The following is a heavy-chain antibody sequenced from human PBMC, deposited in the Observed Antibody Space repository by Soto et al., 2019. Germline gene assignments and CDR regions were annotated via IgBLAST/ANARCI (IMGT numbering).Heavy chain of an antibody. J-gene: IGHJ4*02. V-gene: IGHV4-59*08. Sequence: QVQLQESGPGLVKPSETLSLTCTASGGSITNYYWNWIRQPPGKGLEWIGNIHNSEKSNYNASFMRRATMSLDTFSNPGSLKKSSLCAADTAVSYCKTGSGGTSDHWGRGNVVTVSS. CDR1: GGSITNYY. CDR3: KTGSGGTSDH. CDR2: IHNSEKS. D-gene: IGHD3-3*01.